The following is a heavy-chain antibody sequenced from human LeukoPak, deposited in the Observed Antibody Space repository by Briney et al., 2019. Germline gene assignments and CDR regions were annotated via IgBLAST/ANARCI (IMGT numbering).Heavy chain of an antibody. Sequence: SETLSLTCTVSGGSISSYYWSWIRQPPGKGLEWIGYFYSGSTNYNPSLKGRVAISVDTSQNQFSLKVTSVTAADTAVYYCTRHSKDSSGYYYDRPLDYWGQGTLVTVSS. CDR1: GGSISSYY. CDR3: TRHSKDSSGYYYDRPLDY. D-gene: IGHD3-22*01. CDR2: FYSGST. V-gene: IGHV4-59*08. J-gene: IGHJ4*02.